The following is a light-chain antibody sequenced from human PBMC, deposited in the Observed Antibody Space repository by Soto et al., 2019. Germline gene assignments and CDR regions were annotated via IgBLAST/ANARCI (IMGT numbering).Light chain of an antibody. V-gene: IGLV2-14*01. Sequence: QSAVTQPASVSGSPGQSITISCTGTSSDVGGYNYVSWYQQHPGKAPKLMIYEVSNRPSGVSNCFSGSKSGNTASLTISGLQAEDEADYYCSSYTSSSTGVFGTGTKVTVL. CDR2: EVS. CDR3: SSYTSSSTGV. J-gene: IGLJ1*01. CDR1: SSDVGGYNY.